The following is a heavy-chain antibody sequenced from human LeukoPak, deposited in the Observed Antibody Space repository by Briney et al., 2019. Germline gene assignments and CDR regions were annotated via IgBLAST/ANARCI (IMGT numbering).Heavy chain of an antibody. CDR1: GFTFSSYS. D-gene: IGHD3-10*01. J-gene: IGHJ3*02. CDR3: ARTELYGSGSYLLDAFDI. CDR2: ISSSSSSYI. Sequence: GGSLRLSCAASGFTFSSYSMNWVRQAPGKGLEWVSSISSSSSSYIYYADSVKGRFTISRDNAKNSLYLQMNSLRAEDTAVYYCARTELYGSGSYLLDAFDIWGQGTMVTVSS. V-gene: IGHV3-21*01.